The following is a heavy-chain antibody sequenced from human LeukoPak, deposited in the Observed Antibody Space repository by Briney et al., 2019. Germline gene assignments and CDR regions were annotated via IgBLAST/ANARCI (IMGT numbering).Heavy chain of an antibody. J-gene: IGHJ4*02. CDR2: VYYTGST. V-gene: IGHV4-59*01. Sequence: SETLSLTCTVSGGSISSYYWSWVRQPPGKGLEWIGFVYYTGSTNYSPSLKSRVTISVDTSKNQFSLKLRSVTAADTAVYYCARDVVAAAGTWDYWGQGTLVTVSS. D-gene: IGHD6-13*01. CDR3: ARDVVAAAGTWDY. CDR1: GGSISSYY.